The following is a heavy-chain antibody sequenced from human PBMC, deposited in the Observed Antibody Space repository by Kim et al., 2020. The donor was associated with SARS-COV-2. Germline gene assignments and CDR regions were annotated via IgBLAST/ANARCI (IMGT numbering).Heavy chain of an antibody. D-gene: IGHD1-26*01. J-gene: IGHJ3*02. V-gene: IGHV3-74*01. CDR2: IKSDGSAI. Sequence: GGSLRLSCAASGFTFSSHWMHWVRQGPGKGLVWVSRIKSDGSAISYADSVKGRFTISRDNAKNTLYLQMNSLRAEDTAVYYCARAKVYSGSYNDALDIWGQGTMVTVSS. CDR3: ARAKVYSGSYNDALDI. CDR1: GFTFSSHW.